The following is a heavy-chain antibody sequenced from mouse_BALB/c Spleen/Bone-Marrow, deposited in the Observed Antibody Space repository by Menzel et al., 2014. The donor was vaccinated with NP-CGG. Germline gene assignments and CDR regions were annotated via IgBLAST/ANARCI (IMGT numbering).Heavy chain of an antibody. Sequence: VQLQQSGAELVKPGASVKLSCTASGFNIKDTYMHWVKQRPEQSLEWIGRIDPANGNTKYDPKFQGKATITADTSSNTAYLQLSSLTSEDTAVYYCARYYYGYYFDYWGQGTTLTVSS. CDR2: IDPANGNT. J-gene: IGHJ2*01. CDR1: GFNIKDTY. D-gene: IGHD1-2*01. CDR3: ARYYYGYYFDY. V-gene: IGHV14-3*02.